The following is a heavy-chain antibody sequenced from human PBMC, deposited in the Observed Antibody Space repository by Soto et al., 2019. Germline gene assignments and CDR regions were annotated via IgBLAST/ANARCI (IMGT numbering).Heavy chain of an antibody. CDR1: GGTFSSYG. CDR3: ARALWFGELPFFAY. CDR2: ISAYNGNT. D-gene: IGHD3-10*01. V-gene: IGHV1-18*04. J-gene: IGHJ4*02. Sequence: ASVKVSCKASGGTFSSYGISWVRQAPGQGLEWMGWISAYNGNTNYAQKLQGRVTMTTDTSTSTAYMELRSLRSDDTAVYYCARALWFGELPFFAYWGQGTLVTVSS.